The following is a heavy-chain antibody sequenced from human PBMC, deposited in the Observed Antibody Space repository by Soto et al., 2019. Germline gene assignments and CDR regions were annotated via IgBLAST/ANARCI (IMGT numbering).Heavy chain of an antibody. D-gene: IGHD3-9*01. CDR1: GFTFSSYG. CDR2: ISYDGSNK. Sequence: QVQLVESGGGVVQPGRSLRLSCAASGFTFSSYGMHWVRQAPGKGLEWGAVISYDGSNKYYADSVKGRFTISRDNSKNTLYLQMNSLRAEDTAVYYCAKDRYFAWYFDLWGRGTLVTVSS. V-gene: IGHV3-30*18. J-gene: IGHJ2*01. CDR3: AKDRYFAWYFDL.